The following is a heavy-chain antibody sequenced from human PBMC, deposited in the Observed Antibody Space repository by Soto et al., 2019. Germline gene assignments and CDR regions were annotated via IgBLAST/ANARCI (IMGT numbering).Heavy chain of an antibody. V-gene: IGHV3-23*01. CDR2: ISGSGGST. Sequence: GGSLRLSCASAGFTFSSYAMSWVRQAPGKGLEWVSAISGSGGSTYYADSVKGRFTISRDNSKNTLYLQMNSLRAEDTAVYYCAKVQMGHWVLRYYFDYFGQGTLLTDSS. CDR1: GFTFSSYA. J-gene: IGHJ4*02. D-gene: IGHD4-17*01. CDR3: AKVQMGHWVLRYYFDY.